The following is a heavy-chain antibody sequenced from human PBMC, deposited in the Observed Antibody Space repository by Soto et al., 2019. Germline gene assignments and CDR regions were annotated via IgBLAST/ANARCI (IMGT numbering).Heavy chain of an antibody. J-gene: IGHJ5*02. D-gene: IGHD3-10*01. Sequence: NLPETLSLTCTVSGGSISSYYWNWIRQPPGKGLDCIGYIHYSGSTNYNPSLKSRVTISVDTSNNLFSLKLSSVTAADTAVYYCATGRFSAMIRGVIMFDPWGQGTLVTVSS. CDR2: IHYSGST. CDR1: GGSISSYY. V-gene: IGHV4-59*01. CDR3: ATGRFSAMIRGVIMFDP.